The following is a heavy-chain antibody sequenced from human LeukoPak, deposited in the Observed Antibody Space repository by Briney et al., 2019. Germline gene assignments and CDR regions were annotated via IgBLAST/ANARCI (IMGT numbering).Heavy chain of an antibody. Sequence: GRSLGLSCAASGFTFSSYGMHWVRQAPGKGLEWVAVISYDGSNKYYADSVKGRFTISRDNSKNTLYLQMNSLRAEDTAVYYCAKVSIQTYFDYWGQGTLVTVSS. J-gene: IGHJ4*02. D-gene: IGHD1-1*01. V-gene: IGHV3-30*18. CDR2: ISYDGSNK. CDR3: AKVSIQTYFDY. CDR1: GFTFSSYG.